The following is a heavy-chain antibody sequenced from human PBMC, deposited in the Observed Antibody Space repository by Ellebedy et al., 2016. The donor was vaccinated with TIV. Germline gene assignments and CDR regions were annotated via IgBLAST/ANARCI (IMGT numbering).Heavy chain of an antibody. Sequence: GESLKISXEASGFTFSDYFMHWVRQAPGKGLEWVAVIWNDGSNKDYAASVKGRFTISRDDSKNTLFLQMDTLRAEDTAIYYCARDLPMVLVPWYFDCWGQGTLVTVSS. CDR2: IWNDGSNK. J-gene: IGHJ4*02. V-gene: IGHV3-33*01. CDR1: GFTFSDYF. D-gene: IGHD4/OR15-4a*01. CDR3: ARDLPMVLVPWYFDC.